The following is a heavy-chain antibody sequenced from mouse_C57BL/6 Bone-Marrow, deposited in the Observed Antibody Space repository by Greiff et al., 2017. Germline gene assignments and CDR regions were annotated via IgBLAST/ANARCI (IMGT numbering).Heavy chain of an antibody. CDR2: IDPSDSYT. Sequence: QVQLQQSGAELVRPGTSVKLSCKASGYTFTSYWMHWVKQRPGQGLEWIGVIDPSDSYTNYNQKFKGKATLTVDTSSSTAYMQLSSLTSEDSAVYYCANYYYGSLWFAYWGQGTLVTVSA. J-gene: IGHJ3*01. CDR3: ANYYYGSLWFAY. V-gene: IGHV1-59*01. CDR1: GYTFTSYW. D-gene: IGHD1-1*01.